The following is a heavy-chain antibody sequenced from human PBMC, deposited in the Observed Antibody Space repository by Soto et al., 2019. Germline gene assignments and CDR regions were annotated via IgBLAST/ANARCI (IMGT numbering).Heavy chain of an antibody. J-gene: IGHJ5*02. Sequence: SETLSLTCAVYCGSFSGYYWSWIRQPAGKGLEWIGEINHSGSTNYNPSLKSRVTISVDTSKNQFSLKLSSVTAADTAVYYCARGPGIRFLEWLSQYNWFDPWGQGTLVTVSS. CDR3: ARGPGIRFLEWLSQYNWFDP. CDR1: CGSFSGYY. D-gene: IGHD3-3*01. V-gene: IGHV4-34*01. CDR2: INHSGST.